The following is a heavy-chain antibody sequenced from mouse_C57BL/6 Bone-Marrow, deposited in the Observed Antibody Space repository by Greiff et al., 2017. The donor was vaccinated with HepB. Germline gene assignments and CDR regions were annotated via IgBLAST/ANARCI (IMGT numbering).Heavy chain of an antibody. CDR1: GYTFTSYW. D-gene: IGHD1-1*01. Sequence: VQLQQSGAELVMPGASVKLSCKASGYTFTSYWMHWVKQRPGQGLEWIGEIDPSDSYTNYNQKFKGKATLTVDTSSSTAYMQLSSLTSEDSAVYYCYYGSSYYWGQGTTLTVSS. J-gene: IGHJ2*01. CDR3: YYGSSYY. V-gene: IGHV1-69*01. CDR2: IDPSDSYT.